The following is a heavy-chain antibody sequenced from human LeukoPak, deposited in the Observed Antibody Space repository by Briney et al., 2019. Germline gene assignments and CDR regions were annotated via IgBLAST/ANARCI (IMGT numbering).Heavy chain of an antibody. J-gene: IGHJ4*02. Sequence: GGSLRLSCAASGFTFDNYAMSWVRQAPGKGLEWVSTIGAGGENTYYADSVKGRFTISRDNSKNTVYLQMNSLSAEDTAVYYCAKGVTPRLRFFDWFAAPDYWGQGTLVTVSS. V-gene: IGHV3-23*01. CDR1: GFTFDNYA. CDR3: AKGVTPRLRFFDWFAAPDY. D-gene: IGHD3-9*01. CDR2: IGAGGENT.